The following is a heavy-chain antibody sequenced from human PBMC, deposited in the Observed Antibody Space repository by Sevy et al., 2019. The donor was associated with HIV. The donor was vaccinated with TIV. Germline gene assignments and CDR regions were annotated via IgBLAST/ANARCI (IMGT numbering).Heavy chain of an antibody. Sequence: GGSLRLSCAVSGFTFENYGMSWVRQAPGKGLEWVTGINWNGGTKNYVDSVKGRFTISRDNAKNSLNLQMDSLRVEYTAVYYCARNTGFAYGDNWFDPWGQGTLVTVSS. D-gene: IGHD5-12*01. J-gene: IGHJ5*02. CDR3: ARNTGFAYGDNWFDP. V-gene: IGHV3-20*04. CDR1: GFTFENYG. CDR2: INWNGGTK.